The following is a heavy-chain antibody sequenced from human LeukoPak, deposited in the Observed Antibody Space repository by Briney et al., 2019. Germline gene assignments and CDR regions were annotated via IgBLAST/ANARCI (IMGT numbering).Heavy chain of an antibody. V-gene: IGHV4-4*07. CDR3: ARDPNYSN. J-gene: IGHJ1*01. CDR1: GGSISNYY. D-gene: IGHD4-4*01. Sequence: SETLSLTCTVSGGSISNYYWSWIRQPAGKGLEWIGRIYANGNTNYNPPLKGRVTMSVDTSKNQFSLKLSSVAAADTAVYYCARDPNYSNWGQGTLVTVSS. CDR2: IYANGNT.